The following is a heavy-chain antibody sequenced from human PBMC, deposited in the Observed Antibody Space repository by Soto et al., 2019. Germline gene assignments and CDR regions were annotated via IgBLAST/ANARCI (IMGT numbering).Heavy chain of an antibody. J-gene: IGHJ4*02. CDR2: ISYDGSNK. D-gene: IGHD2-15*01. CDR3: ARDSDIVVVVAATLLDS. CDR1: GFTFSSYA. Sequence: QVQLVESGRGVVQPGRSLRLSCAASGFTFSSYAMHWVRQAPGKGLEWVAVISYDGSNKYYADSLKGRFTISRDNSKNTRYMQMNSLRAEDTAVYYCARDSDIVVVVAATLLDSWGQGTLVTVSS. V-gene: IGHV3-30-3*01.